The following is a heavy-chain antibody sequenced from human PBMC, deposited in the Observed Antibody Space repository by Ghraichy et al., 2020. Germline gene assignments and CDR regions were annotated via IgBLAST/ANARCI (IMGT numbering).Heavy chain of an antibody. D-gene: IGHD3-16*01. J-gene: IGHJ4*02. CDR1: GGSFTGFY. Sequence: LSLTCVVYGGSFTGFYWSWIRQPPGKGLEWIGEINHSGETNDNPSLKSRVTMSVDTSKNQFSLELSSVTAADTAVYYCARWDYDWGFDYWGQGTLVTVSS. CDR2: INHSGET. CDR3: ARWDYDWGFDY. V-gene: IGHV4-34*01.